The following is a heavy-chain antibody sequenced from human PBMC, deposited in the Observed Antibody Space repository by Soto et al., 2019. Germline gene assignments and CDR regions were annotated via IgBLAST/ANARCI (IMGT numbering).Heavy chain of an antibody. CDR3: AREVVDGSSLGLDP. J-gene: IGHJ5*02. CDR2: MNANVDAT. D-gene: IGHD3-10*01. V-gene: IGHV1-8*01. Sequence: QVQLVQSGAEVKKPGASVKVSCKASGFTFSTNDINWVRQAPGQGLQWMGWMNANVDATDSPQEFKGRVTMTWNASISTAYMELSNLKSDDTAVDYCAREVVDGSSLGLDPWGQGTLVTVSS. CDR1: GFTFSTND.